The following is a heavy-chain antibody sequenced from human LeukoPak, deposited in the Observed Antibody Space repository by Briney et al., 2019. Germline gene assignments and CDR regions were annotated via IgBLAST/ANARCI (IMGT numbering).Heavy chain of an antibody. CDR3: ARRGRLGTFDI. V-gene: IGHV5-51*01. D-gene: IGHD3-16*01. CDR1: GYSFTSYW. CDR2: IYPGDYDN. Sequence: GESLKISCKGSGYSFTSYWIGWVRQMPGKGLEWVGIIYPGDYDNIYSPSFQGQVTLSADKSIGPAFLPWSRLDASDTAMFYCARRGRLGTFDIWGQGKMVTVSS. J-gene: IGHJ3*02.